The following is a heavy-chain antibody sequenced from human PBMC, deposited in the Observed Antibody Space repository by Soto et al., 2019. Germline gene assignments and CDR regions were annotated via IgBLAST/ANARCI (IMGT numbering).Heavy chain of an antibody. D-gene: IGHD3-10*01. CDR3: TRGPRPISTGTGAY. CDR1: GFIFKMYW. V-gene: IGHV3-74*01. CDR2: IYNDGTYS. J-gene: IGHJ4*02. Sequence: GGSLRLSCAASGFIFKMYWMHWVRQSPGKGLVWISRIYNDGTYSDYADPVRGRFTISRDNVNDTLYLQMNNLRAEDSGLYYCTRGPRPISTGTGAYCGQGTQVTVSS.